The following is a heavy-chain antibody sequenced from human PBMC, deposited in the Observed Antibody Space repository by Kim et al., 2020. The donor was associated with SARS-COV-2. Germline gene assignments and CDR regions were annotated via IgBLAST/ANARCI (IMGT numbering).Heavy chain of an antibody. J-gene: IGHJ4*02. D-gene: IGHD3-3*01. V-gene: IGHV4-34*01. Sequence: SETLSLTCAVYGGSFSGYYWSWIRQPPGKGLEWIGEINHSGSTNYNPSLKSRVTISVDTSKNQFSLKLSSVTAADTAVYYCAARYYDFWSGYYLVYWGQG. CDR1: GGSFSGYY. CDR3: AARYYDFWSGYYLVY. CDR2: INHSGST.